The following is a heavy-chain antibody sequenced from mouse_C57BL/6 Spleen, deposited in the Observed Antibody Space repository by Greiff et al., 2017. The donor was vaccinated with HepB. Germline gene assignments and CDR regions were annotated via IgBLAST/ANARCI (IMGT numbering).Heavy chain of an antibody. CDR3: AREEDSSGYGPFAY. J-gene: IGHJ3*01. Sequence: QVQLQQPGAELVKPGASVKMSCKASGYTFTSYWITWVKQRPGQGLEWIGDIYPGSGSTNYNEKFKSKATLTVDTSSSTAYMQLSSLTSEDSAVYYCAREEDSSGYGPFAYGGQGTLVTVSA. D-gene: IGHD3-2*02. V-gene: IGHV1-55*01. CDR1: GYTFTSYW. CDR2: IYPGSGST.